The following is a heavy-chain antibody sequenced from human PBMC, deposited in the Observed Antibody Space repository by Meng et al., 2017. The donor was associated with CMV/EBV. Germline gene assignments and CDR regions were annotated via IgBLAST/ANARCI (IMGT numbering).Heavy chain of an antibody. CDR2: IYHSGSS. Sequence: SETLSLTCAVSGGSITNNDYYWGWIRQPPGRGLESIGSIYHSGSSYYNPSLKSRVTISVDTSNNQFSLNVNSVTAADTAVYYCSRSPSGFYWYFDLWGRGTLVTVSS. CDR3: SRSPSGFYWYFDL. D-gene: IGHD6-25*01. CDR1: GGSITNNDYY. V-gene: IGHV4-39*07. J-gene: IGHJ2*01.